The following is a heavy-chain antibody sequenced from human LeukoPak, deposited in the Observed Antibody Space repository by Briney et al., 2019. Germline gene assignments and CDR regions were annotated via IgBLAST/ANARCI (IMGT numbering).Heavy chain of an antibody. CDR2: INHSGST. D-gene: IGHD2-21*02. CDR1: GGSFSGYY. V-gene: IGHV4-34*01. CDR3: ARGGMVVTARFFY. J-gene: IGHJ4*02. Sequence: SETLSLTCAVYGGSFSGYYWSWIRQPPGKGLEWIGEINHSGSTNYNPSLKSRVTISVDTSKNQFSLKLSSVTAADTAVYYCARGGMVVTARFFYWGQGTLVTVSS.